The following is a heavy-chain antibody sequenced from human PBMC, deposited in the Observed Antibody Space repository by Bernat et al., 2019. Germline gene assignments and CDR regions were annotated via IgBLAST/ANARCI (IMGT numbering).Heavy chain of an antibody. CDR3: ARKATYSSSSFDY. CDR1: GFTFSDCY. V-gene: IGHV3-11*05. Sequence: QVQLVESGGGLVKPGGSLRLTCAASGFTFSDCYMSWIRQAPGKGLEWVSYISSSSSYIKYADSVKGRFTISRDNAKNSLYLQMNSLRAEDTAVYYCARKATYSSSSFDYCGQGTLVTVCS. D-gene: IGHD6-6*01. J-gene: IGHJ4*02. CDR2: ISSSSSYI.